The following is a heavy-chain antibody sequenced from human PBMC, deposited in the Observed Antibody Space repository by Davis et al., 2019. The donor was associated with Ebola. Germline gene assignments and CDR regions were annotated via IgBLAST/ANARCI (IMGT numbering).Heavy chain of an antibody. J-gene: IGHJ4*02. D-gene: IGHD6-19*01. Sequence: GESLKISCKASGYNFPNYWIGWVRQMPGKGLEWMGIIYPVDSDTRYSPSFQGQVTISADMSTNTAYLQWTSLQASDTAMYYCARHPPGGSGWYRGGDFDYWGQGTLVTVSS. CDR2: IYPVDSDT. V-gene: IGHV5-51*01. CDR1: GYNFPNYW. CDR3: ARHPPGGSGWYRGGDFDY.